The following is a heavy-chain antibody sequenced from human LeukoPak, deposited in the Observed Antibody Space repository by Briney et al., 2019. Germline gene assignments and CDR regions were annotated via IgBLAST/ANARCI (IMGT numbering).Heavy chain of an antibody. CDR1: GFIFSNYG. Sequence: QPGGSLRLSCAASGFIFSNYGMHWVRQAPGKGLEWVASIRYDGFNKYYADSLKGRFTISRDNSKNTLYLQMNSLRAEDTPVYYCEKKTIVGATVDAFDIWGQGTMVIVSS. D-gene: IGHD1-26*01. CDR2: IRYDGFNK. CDR3: EKKTIVGATVDAFDI. V-gene: IGHV3-30*02. J-gene: IGHJ3*02.